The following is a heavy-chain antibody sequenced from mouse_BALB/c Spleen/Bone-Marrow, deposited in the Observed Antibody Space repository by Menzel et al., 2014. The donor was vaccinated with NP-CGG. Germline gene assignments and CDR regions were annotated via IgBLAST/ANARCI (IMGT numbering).Heavy chain of an antibody. D-gene: IGHD2-3*01. Sequence: VQLVESGPGLVAPSQSLSITCTISGFSLISYGVHWVRQPPGKGLEWLVVIWSDGSTTYNSALKSRLGISKDNSKSQVFLKMNSLLTDDTAIYYCARHDGYFGAVDYWGQGTSVTVSS. J-gene: IGHJ4*01. CDR2: IWSDGST. V-gene: IGHV2-6-1*01. CDR1: GFSLISYG. CDR3: ARHDGYFGAVDY.